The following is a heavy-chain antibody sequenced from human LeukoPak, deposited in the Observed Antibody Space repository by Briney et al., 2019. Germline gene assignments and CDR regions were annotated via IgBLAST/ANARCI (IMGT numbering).Heavy chain of an antibody. CDR3: ARDRPFLAGYGMDV. V-gene: IGHV3-7*01. CDR1: GFMFSSNW. CDR2: IKEDGTET. Sequence: GGSLRLSCAASGFMFSSNWMSWVRLAPGKGLEWVANIKEDGTETYYVDSVKGRFTISRDNAKNSLYLQMNSLRAEDTAVYYCARDRPFLAGYGMDVWGQGTTVTVSS. J-gene: IGHJ6*02.